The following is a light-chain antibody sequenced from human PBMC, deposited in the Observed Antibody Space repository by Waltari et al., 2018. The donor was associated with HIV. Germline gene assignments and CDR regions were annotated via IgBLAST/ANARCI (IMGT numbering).Light chain of an antibody. CDR1: QAINTY. Sequence: DIKMTQSPSSLSAYMGNRITINCRASQAINTYLKWYAQRPGEAPKLLIFDATRLHTGVTNRFSGTGSGTHFTLTISSLQPEDSGTYYCQQSFSTTWTFGQGTKV. V-gene: IGKV1-39*01. CDR3: QQSFSTTWT. J-gene: IGKJ1*01. CDR2: DAT.